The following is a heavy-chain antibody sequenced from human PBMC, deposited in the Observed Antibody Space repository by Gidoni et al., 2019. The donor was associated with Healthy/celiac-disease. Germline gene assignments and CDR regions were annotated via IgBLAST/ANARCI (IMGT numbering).Heavy chain of an antibody. D-gene: IGHD3-16*01. V-gene: IGHV4-31*03. CDR1: GGSIRSGGYY. Sequence: QVQLQESGPGLVKPSQTLSLTCTVSGGSIRSGGYYWSWIRQHPGKGLEWIGYIYYSGSTYYNPSLKSRVTISVDTSKNQFSLKLSSVTAADTAVYYCARAPATRVGGQYYFDYWGQGTLVTVSS. CDR3: ARAPATRVGGQYYFDY. J-gene: IGHJ4*02. CDR2: IYYSGST.